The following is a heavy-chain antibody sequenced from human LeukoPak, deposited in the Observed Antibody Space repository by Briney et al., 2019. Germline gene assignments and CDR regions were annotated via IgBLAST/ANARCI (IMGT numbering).Heavy chain of an antibody. CDR1: GGSISGNYY. D-gene: IGHD2/OR15-2a*01. CDR3: ARDSHAYFDAFDI. V-gene: IGHV4-61*02. Sequence: SETLSLTCTVSGGSISGNYYWSWIRQPAGKGLEWIGRIYARGNTNYNPSLKSRVTISVDTSKNQFSLKLSSVTAADTAVYFCARDSHAYFDAFDIWGQGTMVAVSS. J-gene: IGHJ3*02. CDR2: IYARGNT.